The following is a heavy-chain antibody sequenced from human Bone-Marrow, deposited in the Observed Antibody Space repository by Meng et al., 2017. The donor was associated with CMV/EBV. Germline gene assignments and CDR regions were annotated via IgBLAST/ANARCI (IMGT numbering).Heavy chain of an antibody. CDR3: ARDHSYSSSWSDY. Sequence: GESLKISCAASGFTFSSYAMHWVRQAPGKGLVWVSRINSDGSSSSYADSVKGRFTISRDNAKNSLYLQMNSLRAEDTAVYYCARDHSYSSSWSDYWGQGTLVTVSS. D-gene: IGHD6-13*01. CDR1: GFTFSSYA. J-gene: IGHJ4*02. V-gene: IGHV3-74*01. CDR2: INSDGSSS.